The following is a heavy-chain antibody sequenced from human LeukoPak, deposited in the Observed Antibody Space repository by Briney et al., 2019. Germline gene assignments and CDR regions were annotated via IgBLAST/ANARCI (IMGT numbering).Heavy chain of an antibody. V-gene: IGHV3-9*01. CDR2: ISWNSGSI. D-gene: IGHD3-10*01. CDR1: GFTFDDYA. Sequence: GGSLRLSCAAPGFTFDDYAMHWVRQAPGKGLEWVSGISWNSGSIGYADSVKGRFTISRDNAKNSLYLQMNSLRAEDTALYYCAKAFGSGDLDYWGQGTLVTVSS. CDR3: AKAFGSGDLDY. J-gene: IGHJ4*02.